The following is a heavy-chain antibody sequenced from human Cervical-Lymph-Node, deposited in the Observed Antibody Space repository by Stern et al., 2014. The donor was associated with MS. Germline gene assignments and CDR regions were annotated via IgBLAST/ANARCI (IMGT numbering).Heavy chain of an antibody. CDR1: GDTFTDYA. J-gene: IGHJ6*01. CDR3: AREVGSLAMDV. CDR2: ITPIFGSA. D-gene: IGHD1-1*01. Sequence: DQLVESGAEVKKPGSSVKVSCKASGDTFTDYAISWVRQAPGQGPEWMGGITPIFGSADYAQKFQGRLNITADRSTSTAYMDLSSLTSEDTAVYYCAREVGSLAMDVWGQGTTVIVSS. V-gene: IGHV1-69*06.